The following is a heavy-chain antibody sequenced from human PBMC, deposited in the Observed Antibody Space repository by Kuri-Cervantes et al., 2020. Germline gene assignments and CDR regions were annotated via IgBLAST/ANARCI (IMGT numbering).Heavy chain of an antibody. CDR3: ARGYDYYGSGSYGVDYYYYMDV. V-gene: IGHV4-38-2*01. CDR2: IYHSGST. Sequence: ESLKISCAVSGYSISSGYYWGWIRQPPGKGLEWIGSIYHSGSTYYNPSLKSRVTISVDTSKNQFSLKLSSVTAADTAVYYCARGYDYYGSGSYGVDYYYYMDVWGKGTTVTVSS. CDR1: GYSISSGYY. J-gene: IGHJ6*03. D-gene: IGHD3-10*01.